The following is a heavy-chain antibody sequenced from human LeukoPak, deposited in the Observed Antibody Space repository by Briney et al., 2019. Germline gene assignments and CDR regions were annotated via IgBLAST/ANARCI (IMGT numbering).Heavy chain of an antibody. D-gene: IGHD4-17*01. CDR1: GFIFSSDA. Sequence: GGSLRLSCAASGFIFSSDAMSWVRQAPGKGLEWVSAISGSGGSTYYADSVKGRFTISRDNPKNTLYLQVNSLRAEDTAVYYCAKGETVTTTSFDYWGQGTLVTVSS. CDR3: AKGETVTTTSFDY. CDR2: ISGSGGST. V-gene: IGHV3-23*01. J-gene: IGHJ4*02.